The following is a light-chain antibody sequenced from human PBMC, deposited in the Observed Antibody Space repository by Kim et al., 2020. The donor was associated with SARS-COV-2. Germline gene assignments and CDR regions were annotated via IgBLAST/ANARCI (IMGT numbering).Light chain of an antibody. CDR2: EVS. V-gene: IGLV2-8*01. Sequence: QSALTQPPSASGSPGQSVTISCTGTSSDVGGYNYVSWYQQHPGKAPKLMIYEVSKRPSGVPDRFSGSKCGNTASLTVSGLQAEDEADYYCSSYAGSFYVFGTGTKVTVL. CDR1: SSDVGGYNY. J-gene: IGLJ1*01. CDR3: SSYAGSFYV.